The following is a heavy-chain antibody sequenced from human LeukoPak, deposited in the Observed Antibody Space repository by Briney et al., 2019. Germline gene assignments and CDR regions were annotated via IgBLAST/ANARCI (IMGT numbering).Heavy chain of an antibody. J-gene: IGHJ4*02. D-gene: IGHD3-16*01. CDR1: GFTFSNYW. CDR2: IKHNGDEL. CDR3: ARELRTFDS. Sequence: GGSLRLSCVGSGFTFSNYWMSWVRQAPGKGLEWVANIKHNGDELNYVDSVEDRFTISGDNAKNSLYLHMTSLRAEDTAVYYCARELRTFDSWGQGTLVTVSS. V-gene: IGHV3-7*01.